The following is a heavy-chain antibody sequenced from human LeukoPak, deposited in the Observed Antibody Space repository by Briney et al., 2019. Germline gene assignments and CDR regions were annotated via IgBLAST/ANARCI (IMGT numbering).Heavy chain of an antibody. V-gene: IGHV1-8*01. CDR3: ARDEIAAAGWYFDL. CDR1: GYTFTSYD. CDR2: MNPNSGNT. Sequence: ASVKVSCKASGYTFTSYDINWVRQATGQGLEWMGWMNPNSGNTGYAQKFQGRVTMTRNTSISTAYMELSSLRAEDTAVYYCARDEIAAAGWYFDLWGRGTLVTVSS. D-gene: IGHD6-13*01. J-gene: IGHJ2*01.